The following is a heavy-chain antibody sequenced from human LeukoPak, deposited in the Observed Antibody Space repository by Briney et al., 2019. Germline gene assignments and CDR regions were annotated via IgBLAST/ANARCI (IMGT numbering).Heavy chain of an antibody. V-gene: IGHV3-23*01. CDR3: AKGSAGYYDTSGYYYIF. D-gene: IGHD3-22*01. Sequence: GGSLRLSCAASGFTFSSYAMSWVRQAPGKGLEWVSAISGSDDSTYYADSVKGRFTVSRDDYKNTLYLQMNSLRAEDTAVYFCAKGSAGYYDTSGYYYIFWGQGTLVTGSS. CDR2: ISGSDDST. CDR1: GFTFSSYA. J-gene: IGHJ4*02.